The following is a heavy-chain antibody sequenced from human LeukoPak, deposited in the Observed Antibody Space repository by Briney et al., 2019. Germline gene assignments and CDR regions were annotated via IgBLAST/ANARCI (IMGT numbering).Heavy chain of an antibody. V-gene: IGHV3-23*01. CDR2: ISGGGEHT. CDR3: ARGDQAFDY. CDR1: GFTFRNFA. Sequence: GGSLRLSCAASGFTFRNFAMKWVRQAPGKGLEWVSDISGGGEHTFYADSVKGRFTISRDNSKDTLYLQMNTLRPEDTALYYCARGDQAFDYWGQGTLVTVSS. J-gene: IGHJ4*02. D-gene: IGHD2-2*01.